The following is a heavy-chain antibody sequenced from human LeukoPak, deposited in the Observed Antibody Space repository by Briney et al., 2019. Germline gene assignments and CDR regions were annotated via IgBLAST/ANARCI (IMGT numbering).Heavy chain of an antibody. J-gene: IGHJ4*02. D-gene: IGHD1-26*01. CDR1: GGSILTTNW. CDR3: ARESGAFCPFGF. V-gene: IGHV4-4*02. CDR2: VHLSGAS. Sequence: SETLSLTCAVSGGSILTTNWWSCVRQPPGKGLEWIVEVHLSGASNFNPSLKSRVSMSIDNSKNQLSLKLTSVTAADTAIYYCARESGAFCPFGFWGQGTLVTVSS.